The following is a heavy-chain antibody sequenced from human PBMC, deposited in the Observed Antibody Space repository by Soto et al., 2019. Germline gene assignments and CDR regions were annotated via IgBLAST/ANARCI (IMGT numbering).Heavy chain of an antibody. V-gene: IGHV1-69*06. D-gene: IGHD3-22*01. Sequence: AASVKVSCKASGGTFSSYAISWVRQAPGQGLEWMGGIIPIFGTANYAQKFQGRVTITADKSTSTAYMELSSLRPEDTAVYYCAMGITMIVVVIKPSRFDYWGEGTLVTVSS. CDR1: GGTFSSYA. CDR2: IIPIFGTA. J-gene: IGHJ4*02. CDR3: AMGITMIVVVIKPSRFDY.